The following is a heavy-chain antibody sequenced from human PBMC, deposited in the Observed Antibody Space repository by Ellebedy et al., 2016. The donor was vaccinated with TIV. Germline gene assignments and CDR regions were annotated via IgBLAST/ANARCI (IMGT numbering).Heavy chain of an antibody. CDR3: ARGGIIPAIINWFDP. V-gene: IGHV1-2*02. Sequence: AASVKVSCKTSGYTFIDYYIHWVRQAPGQGLEWMGLINPNSGGTKYAEKFQGRVTMTRDTSISTAYMDLSRLRSDDTAVYYCARGGIIPAIINWFDPWGQGTLVTVSS. CDR1: GYTFIDYY. CDR2: INPNSGGT. J-gene: IGHJ5*02. D-gene: IGHD2-2*01.